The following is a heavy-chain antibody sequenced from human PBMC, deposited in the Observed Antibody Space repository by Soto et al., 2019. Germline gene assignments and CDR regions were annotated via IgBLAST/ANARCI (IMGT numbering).Heavy chain of an antibody. D-gene: IGHD2-2*01. J-gene: IGHJ4*02. CDR2: ISSNGGST. V-gene: IGHV3-64*01. CDR1: GFTFSSYA. Sequence: EVQLVESGGGLVQPGGSLRLSCAASGFTFSSYAMHWVRQAPGKGLEYVSAISSNGGSTYYANSVKGRFTISRDNSKNPLYLQMGSLRAEDMAVYYCAREGYCSSTSCYSSYYWGQGTLVTVSS. CDR3: AREGYCSSTSCYSSYY.